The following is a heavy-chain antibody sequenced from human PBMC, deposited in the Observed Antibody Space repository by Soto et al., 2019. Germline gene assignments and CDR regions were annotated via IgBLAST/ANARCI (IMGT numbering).Heavy chain of an antibody. Sequence: SGPTLVNPRQTLTLTCTFSGFSLSSKGMCVSWIRQPPGKALEWLARIDWDDDKFYSPSLRSRLTFSNDTSKDQVVLSMNNEDSRDTATDVCSRSPGGFTTSTCICAFWGQGTLVTVSS. J-gene: IGHJ4*02. CDR3: SRSPGGFTTSTCICAF. D-gene: IGHD3-16*01. V-gene: IGHV2-70*17. CDR2: IDWDDDK. CDR1: GFSLSSKGMC.